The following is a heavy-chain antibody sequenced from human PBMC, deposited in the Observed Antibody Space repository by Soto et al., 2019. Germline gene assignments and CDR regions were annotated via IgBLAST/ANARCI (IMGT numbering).Heavy chain of an antibody. D-gene: IGHD2-15*01. CDR3: AREGRGGSCYCNWFDP. CDR2: FFIGGNT. J-gene: IGHJ5*02. CDR1: GGSISSSTYY. V-gene: IGHV4-39*02. Sequence: PSETLSLTCTVSGGSISSSTYYWGWMRQPPGKGLEWIASFFIGGNTYYNPSLKSRVTISVDTSKNQFSLKLSSVTAADTAVYYCAREGRGGSCYCNWFDPWGQGTLVTVSS.